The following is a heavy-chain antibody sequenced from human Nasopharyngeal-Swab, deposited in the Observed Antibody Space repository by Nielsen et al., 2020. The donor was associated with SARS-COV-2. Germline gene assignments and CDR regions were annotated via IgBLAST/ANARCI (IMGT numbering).Heavy chain of an antibody. J-gene: IGHJ3*02. CDR1: GGTFSSYA. V-gene: IGHV1-69*10. CDR3: AREKSDAFDI. Sequence: SVKVSCKASGGTFSSYAISWVRQAPGQGLEWMGGIIPILGIANYAQKFQGRVTMTRDTSISTAYMELSRLRSDDTAVYYCAREKSDAFDIWGQGTMVTVSS. CDR2: IIPILGIA.